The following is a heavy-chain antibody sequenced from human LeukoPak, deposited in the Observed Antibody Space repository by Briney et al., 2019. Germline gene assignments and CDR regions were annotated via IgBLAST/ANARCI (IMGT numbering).Heavy chain of an antibody. CDR2: IWYDGSNK. Sequence: PGGSLRLSCLSSGFTFSSYGMHWVRQAPGKGLEWVAFIWYDGSNKYYADSVKGRFTISRDNSENTLYLQMSSLRAGDTALYYCARDSGYGYNTFPTADYWGQGILVTVSS. J-gene: IGHJ4*02. CDR3: ARDSGYGYNTFPTADY. D-gene: IGHD5-24*01. V-gene: IGHV3-33*01. CDR1: GFTFSSYG.